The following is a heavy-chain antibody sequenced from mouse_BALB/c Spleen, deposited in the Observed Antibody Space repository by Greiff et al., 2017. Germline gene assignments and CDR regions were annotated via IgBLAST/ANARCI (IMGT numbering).Heavy chain of an antibody. J-gene: IGHJ4*01. V-gene: IGHV5-17*02. Sequence: EVKLVESGGGLVQPGGSRKLSCAASGFTFSSFGMHWVRQAPEKGLEWVAYISSGSSTIYYADTVKGRFTISRDNPKNTLFLQMTSLRSEDTAMYYGAREGGYGNRYYAMDYWGQGTSVTVSS. D-gene: IGHD2-10*02. CDR3: AREGGYGNRYYAMDY. CDR1: GFTFSSFG. CDR2: ISSGSSTI.